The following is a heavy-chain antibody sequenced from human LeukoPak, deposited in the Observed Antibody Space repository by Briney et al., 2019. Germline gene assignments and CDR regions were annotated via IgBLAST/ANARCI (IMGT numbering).Heavy chain of an antibody. CDR1: GGSISSSNW. J-gene: IGHJ4*02. CDR2: IYHSGST. Sequence: SGTLSLTCAVSGGSISSSNWWSWVRQPPGKGPEWIGEIYHSGSTNYNPSLKSRVTISVDKSKNQFSLKLSSVTAADTAVYYCARDWRAVCSSGGSCYWNDSSGYYDYWGQGTLVTVSS. D-gene: IGHD2-15*01. CDR3: ARDWRAVCSSGGSCYWNDSSGYYDY. V-gene: IGHV4-4*02.